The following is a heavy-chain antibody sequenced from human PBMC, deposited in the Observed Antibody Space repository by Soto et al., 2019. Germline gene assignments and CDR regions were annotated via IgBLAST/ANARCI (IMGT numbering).Heavy chain of an antibody. CDR2: IVVGSGNT. CDR3: AADPYYDSSGPYEDY. V-gene: IGHV1-58*01. CDR1: GFTFTSSA. J-gene: IGHJ4*02. Sequence: SVKVSCKASGFTFTSSAVHWVRQARGQRLEWIGWIVVGSGNTNYAQKFQERVTITRDMSTSTAYMELSSLRSEDTAVYYCAADPYYDSSGPYEDYWGQGTLVTVSS. D-gene: IGHD3-22*01.